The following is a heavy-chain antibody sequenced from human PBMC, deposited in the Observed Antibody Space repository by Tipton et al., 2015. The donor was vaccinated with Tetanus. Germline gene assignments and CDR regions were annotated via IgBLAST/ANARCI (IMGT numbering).Heavy chain of an antibody. Sequence: QLVQSGAEVKKPGESLKISCKGSGYSFNIYWIAWVRQMPGKGLEWMGVIYPADSDIRSSPSFQGQVTMSVDKSTSTAYLQWRSLKASDSAMYYCARHSGGSEIGYYDDMDVWGQGTTVTVSS. D-gene: IGHD3-10*01. CDR3: ARHSGGSEIGYYDDMDV. V-gene: IGHV5-51*01. J-gene: IGHJ6*02. CDR1: GYSFNIYW. CDR2: IYPADSDI.